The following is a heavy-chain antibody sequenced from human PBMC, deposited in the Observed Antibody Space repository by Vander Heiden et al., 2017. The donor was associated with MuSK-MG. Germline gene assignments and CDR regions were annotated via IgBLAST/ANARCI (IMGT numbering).Heavy chain of an antibody. CDR2: IYYSGST. J-gene: IGHJ5*02. CDR3: ARNVLLWFGEFPSLGWFDP. D-gene: IGHD3-10*01. V-gene: IGHV4-39*01. CDR1: GGSISSSSYY. Sequence: QLQLQESGPGLVTPSETLSLTCTVPGGSISSSSYYWCWLPRPPGKGLEWIGSIYYSGSTYYNPSLKSRVTISVDTSKNQFSLKLSSVTAADTAVYYCARNVLLWFGEFPSLGWFDPWGQGTLVTVSS.